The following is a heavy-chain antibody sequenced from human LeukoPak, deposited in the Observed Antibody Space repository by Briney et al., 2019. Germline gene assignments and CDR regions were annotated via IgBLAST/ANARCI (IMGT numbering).Heavy chain of an antibody. CDR2: ISSSSSYI. CDR1: GFTFSSYS. CDR3: ARDQVDYYDSSGYTYFDY. V-gene: IGHV3-21*01. D-gene: IGHD3-22*01. J-gene: IGHJ4*02. Sequence: PGGSLRLSCAASGFTFSSYSMNWVRQAPGKGLEWVSSISSSSSYIYYADSVKGRFTISRDNAKNSLYLQMNSLRAEDTAVYYCARDQVDYYDSSGYTYFDYWGQGTLVTVSS.